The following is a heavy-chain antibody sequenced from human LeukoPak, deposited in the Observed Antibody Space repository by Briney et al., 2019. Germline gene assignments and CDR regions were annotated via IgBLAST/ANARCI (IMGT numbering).Heavy chain of an antibody. D-gene: IGHD5-18*01. CDR2: IIPIFGTA. CDR3: ARGPGKYSYGYIDY. V-gene: IGHV1-69*13. Sequence: SVKVSCKVSGYTLTELSMHWVRQAPGQGLEWMGGIIPIFGTANYAQKFQGRVTITADESTSTAYMELSSLRSEDTAVYYCARGPGKYSYGYIDYWGQGTLVTVSS. J-gene: IGHJ4*02. CDR1: GYTLTELS.